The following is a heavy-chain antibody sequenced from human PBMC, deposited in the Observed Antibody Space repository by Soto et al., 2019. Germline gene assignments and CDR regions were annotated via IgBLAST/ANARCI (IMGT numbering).Heavy chain of an antibody. J-gene: IGHJ5*02. Sequence: SLTCNVSGGPLRSSSYYWGGVRQPPGKGVEGVGSIYYSGSTYYNPSLKSRVTISVDTSKNQFSLKLSSVTAADTAVYYCARLEPYCSGGSCYSGSKGWFDPWGQGTLVTVSS. D-gene: IGHD2-15*01. CDR3: ARLEPYCSGGSCYSGSKGWFDP. V-gene: IGHV4-39*01. CDR1: GGPLRSSSYY. CDR2: IYYSGST.